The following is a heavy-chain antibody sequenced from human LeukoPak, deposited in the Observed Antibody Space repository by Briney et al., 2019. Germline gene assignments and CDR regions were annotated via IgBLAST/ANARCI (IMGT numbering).Heavy chain of an antibody. CDR1: GGSFSGYY. CDR3: ARVFGYSYGYRFDY. V-gene: IGHV4-34*01. J-gene: IGHJ4*02. CDR2: INHSGST. D-gene: IGHD5-18*01. Sequence: PSETLSLTCAVYGGSFSGYYWSWIRQPPGKGLEGIGEINHSGSTNYNPSLKSRVTISVDTSKNQFSLKLSSVTAADTAVYYCARVFGYSYGYRFDYWGQGTLVTVSS.